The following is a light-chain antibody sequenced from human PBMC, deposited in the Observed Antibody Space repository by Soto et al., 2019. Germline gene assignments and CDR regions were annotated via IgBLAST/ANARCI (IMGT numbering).Light chain of an antibody. Sequence: TQSPSSLSASVGDRVTITCRASQSISSSYLGWYQQKPGQAPRLLMYGASSRATGIPERFSGSGSGTDFTLTISRLEPEDFSVYYCQQYSISPWTFGQGNKVDIK. CDR1: QSISSSY. CDR3: QQYSISPWT. CDR2: GAS. J-gene: IGKJ1*01. V-gene: IGKV3-20*01.